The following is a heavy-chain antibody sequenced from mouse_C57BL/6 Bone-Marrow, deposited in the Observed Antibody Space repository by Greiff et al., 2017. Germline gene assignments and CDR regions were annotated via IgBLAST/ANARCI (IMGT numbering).Heavy chain of an antibody. CDR2: IYPRSGNT. D-gene: IGHD1-1*01. J-gene: IGHJ3*01. CDR3: ARGGLYYGSSVAWLAY. Sequence: QVQLQQSGAELARPGASVKLSCKASGYTFTSYGISWVKQRTGQGLEWIGEIYPRSGNTYYNEQFKGKATLTAYKSSSTAYMELLSRTSEDSAVYFCARGGLYYGSSVAWLAYWGQGTLVTVSA. CDR1: GYTFTSYG. V-gene: IGHV1-81*01.